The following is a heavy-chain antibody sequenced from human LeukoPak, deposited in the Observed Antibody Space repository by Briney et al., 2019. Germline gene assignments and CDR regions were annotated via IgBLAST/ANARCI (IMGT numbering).Heavy chain of an antibody. J-gene: IGHJ4*02. D-gene: IGHD3-16*02. CDR2: ISASGP. CDR3: AKDRESDGYPCLDH. Sequence: GGSLRLSCAASGFTFSRLAMTWVRQAPGKGLEWVSTISASGPYYADAVRGRFTISRDNSRNTLSLQMDSLRAEDTAVYYCAKDRESDGYPCLDHWGLGTLVTVSS. CDR1: GFTFSRLA. V-gene: IGHV3-23*01.